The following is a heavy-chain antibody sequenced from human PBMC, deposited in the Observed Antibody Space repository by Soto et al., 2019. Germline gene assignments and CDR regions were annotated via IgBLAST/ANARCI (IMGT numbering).Heavy chain of an antibody. J-gene: IGHJ6*03. D-gene: IGHD3-16*01. CDR2: ISYDGSNK. CDR1: GLTFSSYG. Sequence: QVQLVESGGGVVQPGRSLRLSCAASGLTFSSYGMHWVRQAPGKGLEWVAVISYDGSNKNYADSVKGRFTISRDNSKNTLYLQMNSLRAEDTAVYYCAKDLGYDYIWGSNFYYMDVWGKGTTVTVSS. CDR3: AKDLGYDYIWGSNFYYMDV. V-gene: IGHV3-30*18.